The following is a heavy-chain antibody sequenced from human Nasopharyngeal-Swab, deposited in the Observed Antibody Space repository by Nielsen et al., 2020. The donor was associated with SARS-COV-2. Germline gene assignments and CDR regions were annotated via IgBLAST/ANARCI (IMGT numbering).Heavy chain of an antibody. CDR3: ARESVVTGMDDATDI. CDR1: GVTFSSLW. Sequence: GESLKISCAASGVTFSSLWLSWVRQAPGKGLEWVAGTNPDGSQNYYVDSVKGRFTISRDDAKNSVYLQMNSLRAEDTAVYYCARESVVTGMDDATDIWGQGTMVTVSS. CDR2: TNPDGSQN. V-gene: IGHV3-7*04. D-gene: IGHD2-21*02. J-gene: IGHJ3*02.